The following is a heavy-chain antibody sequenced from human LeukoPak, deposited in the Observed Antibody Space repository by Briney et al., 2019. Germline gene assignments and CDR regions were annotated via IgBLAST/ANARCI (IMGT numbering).Heavy chain of an antibody. D-gene: IGHD3-22*01. CDR2: IYYSGST. V-gene: IGHV4-59*08. CDR3: ARSDYYDSSGYYSYYFDY. CDR1: GGSISSYY. J-gene: IGHJ4*02. Sequence: SETLSLTCTVSGGSISSYYWSWIRQPPGKGLEWIGYIYYSGSTNYNPSLKSRVTISVDTSKNQFSLELSSVTAADTAVYYCARSDYYDSSGYYSYYFDYWGQGTLVTVSS.